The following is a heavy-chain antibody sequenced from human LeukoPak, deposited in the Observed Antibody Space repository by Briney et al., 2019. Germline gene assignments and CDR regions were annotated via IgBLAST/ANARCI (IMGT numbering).Heavy chain of an antibody. V-gene: IGHV3-74*01. Sequence: GGSLRLSCAASGNYWMHWVRQAPGKGLVWVSHINSDGSWTSYADSVKGRFTISRDNSRSTLYLQMNSLRPEDTAIYYCAREGYYGSGSPPSLYFDYWGQGTLVTVSS. CDR2: INSDGSWT. J-gene: IGHJ4*02. CDR1: GNYW. CDR3: AREGYYGSGSPPSLYFDY. D-gene: IGHD3-10*01.